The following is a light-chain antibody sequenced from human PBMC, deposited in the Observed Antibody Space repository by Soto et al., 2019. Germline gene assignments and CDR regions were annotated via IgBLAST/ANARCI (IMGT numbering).Light chain of an antibody. CDR2: AAS. V-gene: IGKV1-17*01. CDR1: QGIRND. Sequence: DIQMTQFPSSLSASVGDRVTITCRASQGIRNDLAWYQQKPGKAPKRLIYAASSLQSGVPSRFSGRGSGTEFTLAISSLQPEDFATFSCLQHIPYPLTFGQGTKVEIK. CDR3: LQHIPYPLT. J-gene: IGKJ1*01.